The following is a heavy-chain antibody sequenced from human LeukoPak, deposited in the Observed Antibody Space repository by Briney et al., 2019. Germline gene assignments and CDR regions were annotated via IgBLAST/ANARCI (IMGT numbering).Heavy chain of an antibody. J-gene: IGHJ4*02. CDR1: GYTFTGYY. V-gene: IGHV1-2*02. CDR2: INPNNGDT. D-gene: IGHD3-22*01. CDR3: ARDQYYYDTTSLGDN. Sequence: ASVRVSCKASGYTFTGYYMHWVRQAPGQGLEWMGWINPNNGDTNYAQKFRGRVTMTRDTSISTAYMELSRLRSDDTAVYYCARDQYYYDTTSLGDNWGQGTLVTVPS.